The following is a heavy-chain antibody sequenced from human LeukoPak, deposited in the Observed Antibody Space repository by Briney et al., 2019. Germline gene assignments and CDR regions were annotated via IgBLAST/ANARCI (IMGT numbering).Heavy chain of an antibody. CDR1: GFTFSDYY. Sequence: PGGSLRLSCAASGFTFSDYYMSWIRQAPGKGLEWVSYISSSGSTIYYADSVKGRFTISRDNAKNSLYLQMNSLRAEDTAVYYCAREGVVVAATSSYYYGMDVWGQGTTVTVSS. CDR2: ISSSGSTI. D-gene: IGHD2-15*01. V-gene: IGHV3-11*01. CDR3: AREGVVVAATSSYYYGMDV. J-gene: IGHJ6*02.